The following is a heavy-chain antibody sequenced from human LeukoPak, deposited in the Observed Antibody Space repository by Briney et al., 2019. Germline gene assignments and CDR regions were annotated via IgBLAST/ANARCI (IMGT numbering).Heavy chain of an antibody. CDR3: ARDLDY. Sequence: SHTVSPLCTVWGGSMRSGSYLGSWIRQPARNGLEWIGRIYTSESTNHHPSLNSRVTISADTSQNHCSLNVSSVTAADTAVYYCARDLDYWGQGTLVTVSS. CDR2: IYTSEST. V-gene: IGHV4-61*02. J-gene: IGHJ4*02. CDR1: GGSMRSGSYL.